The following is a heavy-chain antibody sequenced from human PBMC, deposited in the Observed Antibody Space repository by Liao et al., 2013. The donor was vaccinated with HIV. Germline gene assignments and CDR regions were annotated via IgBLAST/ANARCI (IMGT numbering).Heavy chain of an antibody. CDR3: ARGIAAAGDDAFDI. CDR2: INHSGNT. J-gene: IGHJ3*02. CDR1: GGSFSAYY. Sequence: QVQLQQWGAGLLKPSETLSLTCAMSGGSFSAYYWSWIRQSPGKGLEWIGDINHSGNTTYSPSLQSRVTISVDTSKFQVSLRLRSVTAADTAVYYCARGIAAAGDDAFDIWGQGTMVTVSS. V-gene: IGHV4-34*01. D-gene: IGHD6-13*01.